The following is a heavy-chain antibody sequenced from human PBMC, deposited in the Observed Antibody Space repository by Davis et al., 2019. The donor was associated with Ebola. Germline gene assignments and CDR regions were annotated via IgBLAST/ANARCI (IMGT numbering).Heavy chain of an antibody. CDR1: GCPFSTLH. J-gene: IGHJ5*02. CDR3: ARTVLQGWFDP. Sequence: MPSDLLSPTFTAPGCPFSTLHWSGTPQLPGKGLEWIGYIYYSGRTNYNPSLKSRVTISVDTSKKQFSLKLSSVTAAETAVYYCARTVLQGWFDPWGQGTLVTVSS. D-gene: IGHD2/OR15-2a*01. V-gene: IGHV4-59*01. CDR2: IYYSGRT.